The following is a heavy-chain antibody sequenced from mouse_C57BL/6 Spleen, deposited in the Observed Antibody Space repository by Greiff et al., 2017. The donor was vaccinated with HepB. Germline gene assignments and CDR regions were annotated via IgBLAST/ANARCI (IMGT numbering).Heavy chain of an antibody. V-gene: IGHV2-2*01. J-gene: IGHJ1*03. Sequence: VQVVESGPGLVQPSQSLSITCTVSGFSLTSYGVHWVRQSPGKGLEWLGVIWSGGSTDYNAAFISRLSISKDNSKSQVFFKMNSLQADDTAIYYCARNPSYYSNYWYFDVWGTGTTVTVSS. CDR1: GFSLTSYG. CDR3: ARNPSYYSNYWYFDV. CDR2: IWSGGST. D-gene: IGHD2-5*01.